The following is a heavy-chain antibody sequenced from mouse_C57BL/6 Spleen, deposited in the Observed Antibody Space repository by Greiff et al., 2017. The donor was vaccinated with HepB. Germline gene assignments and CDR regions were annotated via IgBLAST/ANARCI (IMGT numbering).Heavy chain of an antibody. Sequence: VQLQQSGAELARPGASVKLSCKASGYTFTSYGISWVKQRTGQGLEWIGEIYPRSGNTYYNEKFKGKATLTADKSSSTAYMELRSLTSEDSAVYFCARGGYGNHGAYWGQGTLVTVSA. CDR1: GYTFTSYG. V-gene: IGHV1-81*01. CDR3: ARGGYGNHGAY. CDR2: IYPRSGNT. J-gene: IGHJ3*01. D-gene: IGHD2-1*01.